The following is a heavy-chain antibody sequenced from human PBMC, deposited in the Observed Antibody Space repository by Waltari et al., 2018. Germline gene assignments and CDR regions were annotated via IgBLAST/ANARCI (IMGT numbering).Heavy chain of an antibody. Sequence: LVQSGAEVKKPGASVKVSCKASGYTFTGYAILWVRQAPGQGLEWMGRINPHNGDTHYAQNFQGRVALTTDTSTNTAFMELQRLRSDDTAVYYCLRDSSGSHFDYWGQGTLVTVSS. J-gene: IGHJ4*02. CDR1: GYTFTGYA. CDR2: INPHNGDT. CDR3: LRDSSGSHFDY. V-gene: IGHV1-2*06. D-gene: IGHD3-22*01.